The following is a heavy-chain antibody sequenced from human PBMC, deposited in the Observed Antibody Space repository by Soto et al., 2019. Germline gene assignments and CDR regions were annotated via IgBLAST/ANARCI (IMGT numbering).Heavy chain of an antibody. CDR2: MNPDSENT. Sequence: QVHLVQSGAEGKQPGASVRVSCKASGYTFTNYDITWVRQATGQGLEGMGWMNPDSENTGSPQKFQGRVTMTVNTSINTAYMELTSLRSEDTAVYYCTSAQFEFGSYFGLDVWGLGTTVTVSS. J-gene: IGHJ6*02. CDR1: GYTFTNYD. CDR3: TSAQFEFGSYFGLDV. D-gene: IGHD3-10*01. V-gene: IGHV1-8*01.